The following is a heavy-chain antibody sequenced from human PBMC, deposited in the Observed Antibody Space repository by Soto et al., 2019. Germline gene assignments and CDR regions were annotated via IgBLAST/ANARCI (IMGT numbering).Heavy chain of an antibody. J-gene: IGHJ4*02. CDR1: GGSISRSSSY. D-gene: IGHD6-13*01. CDR2: IYYSGST. Sequence: SETLSLTCTVSGGSISRSSSYWGWIRQPPRKGLEWIGSIYYSGSTYYNPSLKSRVTISVDTSKNQFSVKLSSVTAADTAVYYCAGCIAAARLGGFDYWGQGTLVTVSS. CDR3: AGCIAAARLGGFDY. V-gene: IGHV4-39*01.